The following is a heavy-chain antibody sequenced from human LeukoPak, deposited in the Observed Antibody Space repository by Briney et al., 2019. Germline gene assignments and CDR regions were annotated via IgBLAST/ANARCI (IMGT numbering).Heavy chain of an antibody. CDR2: ISSSSSYI. J-gene: IGHJ4*02. V-gene: IGHV3-21*01. CDR3: ARADRGYSYGDAY. D-gene: IGHD5-18*01. CDR1: GFTFSSYR. Sequence: PGGSLRLSCAASGFTFSSYRMNWVRQAPGKGLEWVSSISSSSSYIYYADSVKGRFTISRDNAKNSLYLQMNSLRAEDTAVYYCARADRGYSYGDAYWGQGTLVTVSS.